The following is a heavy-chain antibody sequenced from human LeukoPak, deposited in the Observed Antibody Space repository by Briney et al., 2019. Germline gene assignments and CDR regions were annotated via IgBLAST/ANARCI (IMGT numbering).Heavy chain of an antibody. CDR3: ARRRAWEDDAFDI. Sequence: GGPRHISGKGSGSRFTSYWSGWAGKLPGKGLEGLGIIYPGDSDTRYSPSLQGQVTISADKSIITAYLQRSSLKASDTAMYYCARRRAWEDDAFDIWGQGTMVTVSS. V-gene: IGHV5-51*01. D-gene: IGHD1-26*01. CDR1: GSRFTSYW. J-gene: IGHJ3*02. CDR2: IYPGDSDT.